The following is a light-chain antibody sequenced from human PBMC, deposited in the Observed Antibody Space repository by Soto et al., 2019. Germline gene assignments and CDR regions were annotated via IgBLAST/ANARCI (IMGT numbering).Light chain of an antibody. CDR3: SSYTTTSPVV. CDR1: SSDVGGYNY. CDR2: DVN. V-gene: IGLV2-14*01. Sequence: QSALTQPASVSGSPGQSITISCTGASSDVGGYNYVSWYQQHPGKAPKLMIYDVNDRPSGVSDRFSGSKSDNTASLTISGLRAEDEADYYCSSYTTTSPVVFGGGTQLTVL. J-gene: IGLJ2*01.